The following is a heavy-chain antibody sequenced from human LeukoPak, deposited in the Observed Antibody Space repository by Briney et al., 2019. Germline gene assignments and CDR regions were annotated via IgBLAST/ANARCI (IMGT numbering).Heavy chain of an antibody. Sequence: SEPLTLTCTVSGGSISSHYWSWIRQPPGKGLEWIGYIYYSGSTNYNPSLKSRVTISVDTSKNQFSLKLSSVTAADTAVYYCARGGVARMIDYWGQGTLVTVSS. CDR3: ARGGVARMIDY. V-gene: IGHV4-59*11. J-gene: IGHJ4*02. CDR1: GGSISSHY. D-gene: IGHD3-10*01. CDR2: IYYSGST.